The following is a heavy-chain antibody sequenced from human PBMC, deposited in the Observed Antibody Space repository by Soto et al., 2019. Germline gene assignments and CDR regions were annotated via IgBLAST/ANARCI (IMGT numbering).Heavy chain of an antibody. V-gene: IGHV3-33*01. CDR1: GFTFSNYA. J-gene: IGHJ6*02. D-gene: IGHD6-13*01. Sequence: GGSLRLSXAASGFTFSNYAMYWVRQAPGKGLEWVGVIWHDGSNIYYTDSVKGRFTISRDNSQNTMYLQMNTLGAEDTAVYYCARDRKQQLTRYYYYYGMDVWGQGTTVTVSS. CDR2: IWHDGSNI. CDR3: ARDRKQQLTRYYYYYGMDV.